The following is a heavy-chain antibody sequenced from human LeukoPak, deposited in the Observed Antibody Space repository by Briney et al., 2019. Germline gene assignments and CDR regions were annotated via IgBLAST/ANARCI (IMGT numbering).Heavy chain of an antibody. Sequence: ASVKVSCKASGYTFTSYDINWVRQAPGQGLEWMGWMNPNSGNTGYAQKFQGRVTMTRNTSISTAYMELSSLISEDTAMYYCARRIAARGTAIGYWGQGTLVTVSS. V-gene: IGHV1-8*01. CDR3: ARRIAARGTAIGY. CDR2: MNPNSGNT. J-gene: IGHJ4*02. D-gene: IGHD6-13*01. CDR1: GYTFTSYD.